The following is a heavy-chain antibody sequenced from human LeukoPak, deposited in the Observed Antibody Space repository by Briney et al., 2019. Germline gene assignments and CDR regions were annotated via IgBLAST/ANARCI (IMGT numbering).Heavy chain of an antibody. V-gene: IGHV1-2*02. J-gene: IGHJ5*02. CDR3: ARERITMIVVGTNWFDP. D-gene: IGHD3-22*01. CDR1: GYTFTGYY. Sequence: ASVKVSCKASGYTFTGYYMHWVRQAPGQGLEWMGWINPNSGGTNYAQKFQGRVTMTRDMSTSTVYMELSSLRSEDTAVYYCARERITMIVVGTNWFDPWGQGTLVTVSS. CDR2: INPNSGGT.